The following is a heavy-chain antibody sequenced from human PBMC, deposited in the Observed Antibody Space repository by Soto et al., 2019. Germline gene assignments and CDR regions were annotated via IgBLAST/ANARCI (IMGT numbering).Heavy chain of an antibody. D-gene: IGHD4-17*01. J-gene: IGHJ5*02. V-gene: IGHV3-33*01. CDR1: GFTFSSYG. CDR3: ARERTVGSNGWFDP. Sequence: SLRLSCAASGFTFSSYGMHWVRQAPGKGLEWVAVIWYDGSNKYYADSVKGRFTISRDNSKNTLYLQMNSLRAEDTAVYYCARERTVGSNGWFDPWGQGTLVTVSS. CDR2: IWYDGSNK.